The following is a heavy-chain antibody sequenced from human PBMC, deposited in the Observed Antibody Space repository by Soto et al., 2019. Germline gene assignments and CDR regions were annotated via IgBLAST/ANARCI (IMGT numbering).Heavy chain of an antibody. CDR2: VKSKTSTGET. CDR3: TMGFCIGTSCHWDDAFDI. V-gene: IGHV3-15*01. Sequence: GGSLRLSCAVPGTPVVNAWITWVRQAPGRGPEWIGRVKSKTSTGETEYSAPVKGRFTISRDDSRNTVDLQMNSLKIEDTALYYCTMGFCIGTSCHWDDAFDIWGQGTKVTVSS. J-gene: IGHJ3*02. D-gene: IGHD2-2*01. CDR1: GTPVVNAW.